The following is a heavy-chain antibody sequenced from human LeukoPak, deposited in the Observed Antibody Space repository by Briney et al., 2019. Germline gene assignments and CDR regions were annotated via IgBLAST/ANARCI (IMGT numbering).Heavy chain of an antibody. CDR2: IIPIIGTV. Sequence: SVKVSCKASGYTFTSYYMHWVRQAPGQGLEWMGGIIPIIGTVNYAQKFQGRVTITADESTSTAYMELSSLRSEDTAVYYCARQITMIEEGAFDIWGQGTMVTVSS. D-gene: IGHD3-22*01. J-gene: IGHJ3*02. CDR1: GYTFTSYY. V-gene: IGHV1-69*13. CDR3: ARQITMIEEGAFDI.